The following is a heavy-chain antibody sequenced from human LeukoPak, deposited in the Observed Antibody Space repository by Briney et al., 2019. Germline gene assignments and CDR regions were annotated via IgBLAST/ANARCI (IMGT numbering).Heavy chain of an antibody. CDR1: GGSFSGYY. CDR3: ARDGSGSYLNWFDP. V-gene: IGHV4-34*01. CDR2: INHSGST. J-gene: IGHJ5*02. Sequence: PSETLSLTCAVYGGSFSGYYWSWLRQPPGKGLEWIGEINHSGSTNYNPSLKSRVTISVDTSKNQFSLKLSSVTAADTAVYYCARDGSGSYLNWFDPWGQGTLVTVSS. D-gene: IGHD3-10*01.